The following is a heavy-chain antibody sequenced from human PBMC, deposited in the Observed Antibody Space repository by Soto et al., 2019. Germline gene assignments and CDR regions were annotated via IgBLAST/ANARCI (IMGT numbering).Heavy chain of an antibody. D-gene: IGHD6-13*01. Sequence: ASVKVSCKASGYTFTSYGISWVRQAPGQGLEWMGWISAYNGNTNYAQKLQGRVTMTTDTSTSTAYMELRSLRSDDTAVYYCARGARIAAAGTAGSKYYFDYWGREPWSPSPQ. CDR1: GYTFTSYG. CDR3: ARGARIAAAGTAGSKYYFDY. V-gene: IGHV1-18*01. J-gene: IGHJ4*02. CDR2: ISAYNGNT.